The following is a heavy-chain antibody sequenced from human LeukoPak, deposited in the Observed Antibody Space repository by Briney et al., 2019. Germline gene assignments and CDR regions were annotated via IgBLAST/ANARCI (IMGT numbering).Heavy chain of an antibody. Sequence: ASAKVSCKASGYTFSSYDINWVRQAPGQGLEWMGWMNPNSGNTGYAQKFQGRVTMTRDTSIRTAYMELSSLRSEDTAVYYCARGTPYCSSASCYNYWGQGTLVTVSS. CDR2: MNPNSGNT. CDR1: GYTFSSYD. CDR3: ARGTPYCSSASCYNY. V-gene: IGHV1-8*01. D-gene: IGHD2-2*02. J-gene: IGHJ4*02.